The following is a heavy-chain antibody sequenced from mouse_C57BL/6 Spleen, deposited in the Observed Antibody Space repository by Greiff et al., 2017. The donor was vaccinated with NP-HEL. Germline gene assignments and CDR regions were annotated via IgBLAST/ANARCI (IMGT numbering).Heavy chain of an antibody. CDR1: GYSITSGYY. CDR2: ISYDGSN. J-gene: IGHJ4*01. D-gene: IGHD1-1*01. Sequence: EVKLQESGPGLVKPSQSLSLTCSVTGYSITSGYYWNWIRQFPGNKLEWMGYISYDGSNNYNPSLKNRIPITRDTSKNQFFLKLNSVTTEDTATYYCADSYYYGSSYDAMDYWGQGTSVTVSS. CDR3: ADSYYYGSSYDAMDY. V-gene: IGHV3-6*01.